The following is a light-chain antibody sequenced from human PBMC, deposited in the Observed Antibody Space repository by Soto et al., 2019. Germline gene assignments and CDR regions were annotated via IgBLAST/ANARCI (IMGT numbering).Light chain of an antibody. J-gene: IGKJ1*01. CDR2: DAS. V-gene: IGKV3-11*01. CDR3: QQRSNWPPTWT. CDR1: QSVSSS. Sequence: DMVMTQSPATLSVSPGERATLSCRASQSVSSSLAWYQQKPGQAPRLLIYDASNRATGIPARFSGSGSGTDFTLTISSLEPEDFAVYYCQQRSNWPPTWTFGQGTKVDIK.